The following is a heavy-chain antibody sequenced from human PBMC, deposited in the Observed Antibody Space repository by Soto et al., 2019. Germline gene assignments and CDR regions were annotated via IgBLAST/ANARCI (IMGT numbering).Heavy chain of an antibody. CDR1: GDSFTSYW. V-gene: IGHV5-51*01. Sequence: GESLKISCKSSGDSFTSYWIAWVRQVPGKGLEWMGIIYPGDSDTSYSPSFQGQVTISADKSTSTVYLKWISLKASDTAVYYCTREGSHIPAVLDYWGQGTLVTVSS. D-gene: IGHD6-13*01. CDR3: TREGSHIPAVLDY. J-gene: IGHJ4*02. CDR2: IYPGDSDT.